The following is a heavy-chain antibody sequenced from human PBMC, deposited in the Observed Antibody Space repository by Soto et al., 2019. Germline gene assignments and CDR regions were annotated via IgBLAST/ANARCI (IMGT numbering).Heavy chain of an antibody. J-gene: IGHJ4*02. V-gene: IGHV1-18*01. CDR3: ARDAPPADH. CDR2: ISAYNGNT. Sequence: QVQLVQSGAEVKKPGASVKVSCKASGYTFTSYFSWVRQAPGQGLEWMGWISAYNGNTNYAQKLQGRVTMTTDTSTSTAFMELRSLRSDDTAVYYCARDAPPADHWGQGTLVTVSS. CDR1: GYTFTSY.